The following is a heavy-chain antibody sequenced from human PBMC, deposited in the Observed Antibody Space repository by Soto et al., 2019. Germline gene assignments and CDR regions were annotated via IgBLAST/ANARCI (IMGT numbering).Heavy chain of an antibody. CDR1: GFTFTRYS. V-gene: IGHV3-21*01. CDR2: ISSTTNYI. Sequence: GSLRRSGAASGFTFTRYSMNGVRQAPGKGLEWVSSISSTTNYIYYADSMKGRFTVSRDNAKNSVYLEMNSLSAEETAVYYCERESEDLTSNFDYWGQGTLVTV. CDR3: ERESEDLTSNFDY. J-gene: IGHJ4*02.